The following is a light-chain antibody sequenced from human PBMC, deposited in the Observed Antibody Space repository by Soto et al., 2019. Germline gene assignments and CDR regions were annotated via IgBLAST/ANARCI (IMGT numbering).Light chain of an antibody. Sequence: DIQMTQSPSPLSASLGDTVTLTSRARQSVDNLVKWYQKKAEEGTGLLIYAASTVKSGVPSRFSGSGSGTDFTLTISRLEPEDFAVYYCQQYGRSPFTFGPGTKVDIK. J-gene: IGKJ3*01. CDR2: AAS. V-gene: IGKV1-39*01. CDR1: QSVDNL. CDR3: QQYGRSPFT.